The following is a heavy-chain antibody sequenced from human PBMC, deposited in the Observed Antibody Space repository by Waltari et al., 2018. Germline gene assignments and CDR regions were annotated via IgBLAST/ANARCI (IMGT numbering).Heavy chain of an antibody. D-gene: IGHD3-16*01. CDR1: GFTFGDYG. J-gene: IGHJ4*02. Sequence: EVQLVESGGGLVEPGRSLRLSCTGSGFTFGDYGVSWFRRTPGKGWCWLGFIRVGAHGGTPLYAASVKGRFTISRDDSNSIAYLQVNTLKTEDTALYYCTAWADGVDDYFDYWGQGTLVTVSS. CDR2: IRVGAHGGTP. V-gene: IGHV3-49*03. CDR3: TAWADGVDDYFDY.